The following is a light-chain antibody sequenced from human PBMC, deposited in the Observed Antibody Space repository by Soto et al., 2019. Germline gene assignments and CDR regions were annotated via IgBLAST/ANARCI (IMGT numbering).Light chain of an antibody. Sequence: ALTQPASVSGSPGQSITISCTGASSDVGGYNYVSWYQQHPGKAPKLMIYDVSNRPSGVSNRFSGSKSGNTASLTISGLQAEDEADYYCSSYTSSSTLYVFGTGTKVTV. CDR1: SSDVGGYNY. V-gene: IGLV2-14*01. CDR3: SSYTSSSTLYV. J-gene: IGLJ1*01. CDR2: DVS.